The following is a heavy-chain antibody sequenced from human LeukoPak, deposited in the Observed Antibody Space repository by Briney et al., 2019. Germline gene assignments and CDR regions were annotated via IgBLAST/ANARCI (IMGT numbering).Heavy chain of an antibody. V-gene: IGHV3-23*01. CDR3: AKVLGYCSGGNCYIVDY. Sequence: PGGSLRLSCAASGFTFSSSAMSWVRQAPGKGREWVAGISDSGGRMYYPDSVKGRFTISRDNSKNALYLQMGSLRGDGTALYYCAKVLGYCSGGNCYIVDYWGQGTLVTVSS. CDR1: GFTFSSSA. D-gene: IGHD2-15*01. J-gene: IGHJ4*02. CDR2: ISDSGGRM.